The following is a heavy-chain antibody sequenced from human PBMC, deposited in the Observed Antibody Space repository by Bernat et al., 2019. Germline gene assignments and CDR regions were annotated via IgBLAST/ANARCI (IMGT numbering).Heavy chain of an antibody. CDR3: ARGVKYSGYDKEPPIGY. Sequence: QVQLVESGGGVVQPGRSLRLSCAASGFTFSSYGMHWVRQAPGKGLEWVAVIWYDGSNKIYADSVKGRFTISRQNSKNTLYLQMNSLRAEDTAVYYCARGVKYSGYDKEPPIGYWGQGTLGTVSS. D-gene: IGHD5-12*01. V-gene: IGHV3-33*01. J-gene: IGHJ4*02. CDR2: IWYDGSNK. CDR1: GFTFSSYG.